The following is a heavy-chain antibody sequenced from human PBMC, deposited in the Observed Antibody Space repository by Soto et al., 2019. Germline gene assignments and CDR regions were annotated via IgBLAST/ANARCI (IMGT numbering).Heavy chain of an antibody. CDR2: IYYSGST. Sequence: SETLSLTCTVSGGSISSGGYYWSWIRQHPGKGLEWIGYIYYSGSTYYNPSLKSRVTISVDTSKNQFSLKLSSVTAADTAVYYCARESFYYDSSGYYSRFDYWGQGTLVTVS. J-gene: IGHJ4*02. V-gene: IGHV4-31*03. CDR3: ARESFYYDSSGYYSRFDY. D-gene: IGHD3-22*01. CDR1: GGSISSGGYY.